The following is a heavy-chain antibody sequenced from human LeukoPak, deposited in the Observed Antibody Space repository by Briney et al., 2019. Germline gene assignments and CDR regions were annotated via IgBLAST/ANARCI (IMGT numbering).Heavy chain of an antibody. D-gene: IGHD5-18*01. CDR3: GTYSYGPYYYYYYMDV. Sequence: SETLSLTCTVSGGSISSYYWSWIRQPPGKGLEWIGFIYYSGSTNYNHSLKSRVTISVDTSKDHFSLKLSSVNTADTAVTYCGTYSYGPYYYYYYMDVWGKGTTVTVSS. CDR2: IYYSGST. CDR1: GGSISSYY. J-gene: IGHJ6*03. V-gene: IGHV4-59*01.